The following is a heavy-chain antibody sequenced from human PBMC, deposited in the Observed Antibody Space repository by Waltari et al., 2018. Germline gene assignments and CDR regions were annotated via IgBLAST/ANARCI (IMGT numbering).Heavy chain of an antibody. CDR3: ARGRGTSGRYSY. V-gene: IGHV4-34*01. J-gene: IGHJ4*02. D-gene: IGHD1-26*01. Sequence: QVQLQQWGAGLLKPSETLSLSCAVYGGSFGGYYWTWFRQPPGKGLEFIGDIDHNDYTNYNPYLDSRATISVDRSTNQFYLSLTSVTAADTAVYYCARGRGTSGRYSYWGQGTLVIVS. CDR2: IDHNDYT. CDR1: GGSFGGYY.